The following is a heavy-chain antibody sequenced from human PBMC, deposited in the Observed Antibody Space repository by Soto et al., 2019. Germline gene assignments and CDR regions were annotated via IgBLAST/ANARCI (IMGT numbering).Heavy chain of an antibody. Sequence: ASVKVSCKASGYTFTSYGISWVRQAPGQGLEWMGWISAYNGNTNYAQKLQGRVTMTTDTSTSTAYMELRSLRSDDTAVYYCARVPTQILVGASDYWGQGTLVTVSS. CDR1: GYTFTSYG. J-gene: IGHJ4*02. D-gene: IGHD1-26*01. V-gene: IGHV1-18*01. CDR3: ARVPTQILVGASDY. CDR2: ISAYNGNT.